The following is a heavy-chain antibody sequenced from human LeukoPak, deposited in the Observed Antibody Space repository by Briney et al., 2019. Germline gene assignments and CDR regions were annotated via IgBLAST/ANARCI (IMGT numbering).Heavy chain of an antibody. CDR1: GFTVSSYA. CDR2: ISGSGGST. J-gene: IGHJ6*02. Sequence: PGGSLRLSCAASGFTVSSYAMSWVRQAPGKGLEWVSAISGSGGSTYYADSVKGRFTISRDNSKNTLYLQMNSLRAEDTAVYYCAKSKGGSGSQQAYGMDVWGQGTTVTVSS. V-gene: IGHV3-23*01. CDR3: AKSKGGSGSQQAYGMDV. D-gene: IGHD3-10*01.